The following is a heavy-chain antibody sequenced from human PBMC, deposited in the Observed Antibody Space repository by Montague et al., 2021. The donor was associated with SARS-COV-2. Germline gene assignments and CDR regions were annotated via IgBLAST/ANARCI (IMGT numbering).Heavy chain of an antibody. CDR3: ARDRFDFGAGRQGTIDF. V-gene: IGHV4-4*07. CDR2: THFTGKT. CDR1: GDSITNHY. J-gene: IGHJ4*02. Sequence: SETLSLTCSVSGDSITNHYWSWIRQPAGKGLEWIGRTHFTGKTNFSPFFSSRPTMSADTSKNQFSLKLTSVTAADTAIYFCARDRFDFGAGRQGTIDFWGQGTLVTVSS. D-gene: IGHD3-10*01.